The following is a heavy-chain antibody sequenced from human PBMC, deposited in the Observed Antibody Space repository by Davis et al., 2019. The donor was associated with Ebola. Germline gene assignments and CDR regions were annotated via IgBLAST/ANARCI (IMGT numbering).Heavy chain of an antibody. Sequence: AASVKVSCKASGYTFTGYYMHWVRQAPGQGLEWMGGIIPILGATNYAQSFQGRVTITADESTSTAYMELSSLRSEDTAVYYCARSFSSTFVGWFDPWGQGTLVTVSS. D-gene: IGHD6-13*01. CDR1: GYTFTGYY. J-gene: IGHJ5*02. CDR2: IIPILGAT. CDR3: ARSFSSTFVGWFDP. V-gene: IGHV1-69*13.